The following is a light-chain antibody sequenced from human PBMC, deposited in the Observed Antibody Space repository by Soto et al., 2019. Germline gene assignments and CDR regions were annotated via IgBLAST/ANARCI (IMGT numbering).Light chain of an antibody. Sequence: DIVMTQSPDSLAVSLGERATINCKSSQSVLYSSNNKNYLAWYQQKPGQPPKLLMYWASTRESGVPDRFSGSGSGTDFTLTISSLQAEDVEVYYCQQYYSTPPWTFGQGTKVEIK. CDR1: QSVLYSSNNKNY. V-gene: IGKV4-1*01. CDR2: WAS. CDR3: QQYYSTPPWT. J-gene: IGKJ1*01.